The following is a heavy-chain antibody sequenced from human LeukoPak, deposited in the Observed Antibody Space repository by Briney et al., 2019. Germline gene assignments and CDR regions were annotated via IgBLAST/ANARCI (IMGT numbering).Heavy chain of an antibody. J-gene: IGHJ4*02. Sequence: GGSLRLSCAASGFTFDDYAMHWVRQAPGKGLEWVAVIRYDGSNKYYTDSVKGRFTISRDNSKNTLYLQMNSLRAEDTAVYYCAKDRIDYGGYEKPDYWGQGTLVTVSS. CDR3: AKDRIDYGGYEKPDY. V-gene: IGHV3-30*02. CDR1: GFTFDDYA. CDR2: IRYDGSNK. D-gene: IGHD5-12*01.